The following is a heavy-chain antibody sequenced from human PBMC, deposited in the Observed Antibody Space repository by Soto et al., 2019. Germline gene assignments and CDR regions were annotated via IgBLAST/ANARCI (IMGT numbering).Heavy chain of an antibody. CDR1: AGTFNNHS. Sequence: QVQLVQSGTEVKKPGSSVAVSCQASAGTFNNHSLSWVRQAPGQGLEWMGGSIPILGRADYSQKFQGRLTLTVDKSTSTADMELSSLTSEDTAVYYCVIDLGYFDFWGQGTLVTVSS. CDR2: SIPILGRA. CDR3: VIDLGYFDF. J-gene: IGHJ4*02. D-gene: IGHD2-15*01. V-gene: IGHV1-69*02.